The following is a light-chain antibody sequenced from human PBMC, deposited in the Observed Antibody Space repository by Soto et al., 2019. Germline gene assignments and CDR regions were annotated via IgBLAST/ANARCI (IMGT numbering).Light chain of an antibody. CDR3: QHYNDLRCT. CDR1: QSISSK. J-gene: IGKJ1*01. CDR2: GAS. Sequence: EIVMTQSPATLSVSPGEGATLSCRASQSISSKVAWYQQKPGQAPRLLIYGASTRATGVPARFSGSGSGTEFTLTNSSLQSEDLAVYYCQHYNDLRCTFGQGTKVEIK. V-gene: IGKV3-15*01.